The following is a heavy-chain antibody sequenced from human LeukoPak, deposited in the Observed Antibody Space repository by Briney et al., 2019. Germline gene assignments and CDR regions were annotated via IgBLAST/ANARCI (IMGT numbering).Heavy chain of an antibody. CDR2: INPSDSYT. CDR3: ASDRSSKWYFDY. D-gene: IGHD2-15*01. Sequence: GESLKISCKGSGYSFTSYWITWVRQMPGKGLEWMGRINPSDSYTNYSPSFQGHVTISVDKSINTAYLKWSSVKASDTAMYYCASDRSSKWYFDYWGPGTLVTVSS. CDR1: GYSFTSYW. J-gene: IGHJ4*02. V-gene: IGHV5-10-1*01.